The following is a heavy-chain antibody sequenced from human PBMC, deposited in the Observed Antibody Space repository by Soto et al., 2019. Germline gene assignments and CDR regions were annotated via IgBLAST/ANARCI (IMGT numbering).Heavy chain of an antibody. CDR1: GGYITSYY. CDR3: ARTYDGSGPNSGGYGFDI. CDR2: IYYSGST. Sequence: PSETLSLTCSVAGGYITSYYWSWIRKPPGKGLEWIAYIYYSGSTSYNPSLKSRVSISLDTSKNQFSLKLSSVTAADTAVYYCARTYDGSGPNSGGYGFDIWGQGTMVT. D-gene: IGHD3-22*01. V-gene: IGHV4-59*01. J-gene: IGHJ3*02.